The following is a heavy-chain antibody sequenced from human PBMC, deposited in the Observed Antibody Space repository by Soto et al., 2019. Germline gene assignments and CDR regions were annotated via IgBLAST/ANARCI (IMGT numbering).Heavy chain of an antibody. CDR3: EKRGIGDKTNYYYYYGMDV. CDR1: GFTSSSYA. Sequence: GGSLRLSCAASGFTSSSYAMHWVRQAPGKGLEWVAVISYDGSNKYYADSVKGRFTISRDNSKNTLYLQMNSLRAEDTAVYYCEKRGIGDKTNYYYYYGMDVWGQGTTVTVSS. V-gene: IGHV3-30*18. J-gene: IGHJ6*02. D-gene: IGHD4-17*01. CDR2: ISYDGSNK.